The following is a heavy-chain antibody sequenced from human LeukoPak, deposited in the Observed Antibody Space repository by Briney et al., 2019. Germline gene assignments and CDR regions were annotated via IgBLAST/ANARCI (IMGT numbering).Heavy chain of an antibody. D-gene: IGHD1-26*01. J-gene: IGHJ5*02. Sequence: GASVKVSCKASGYTFTSYYIYWMRQAHGQGLEWMGLINPSGSSTTYAQKFQGRVTMTRDMFTSTDYMELTSLTSDDTAVYYCARDNSVGETAWWFDPWGQGTLVTVSS. CDR1: GYTFTSYY. CDR2: INPSGSST. CDR3: ARDNSVGETAWWFDP. V-gene: IGHV1-46*01.